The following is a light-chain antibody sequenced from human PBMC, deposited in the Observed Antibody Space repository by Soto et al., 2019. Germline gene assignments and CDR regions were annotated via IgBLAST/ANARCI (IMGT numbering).Light chain of an antibody. J-gene: IGKJ2*01. Sequence: DIQMTQSPSSLSASVGDRVTITCQASQDIDNYLNWYQQKPGQAPKLPIYDASNLETGVPSRFSGRGSGTDFTFTISSLQPEDVATYYCQLYGKLPPYTFGQGTKLELK. CDR2: DAS. V-gene: IGKV1-33*01. CDR1: QDIDNY. CDR3: QLYGKLPPYT.